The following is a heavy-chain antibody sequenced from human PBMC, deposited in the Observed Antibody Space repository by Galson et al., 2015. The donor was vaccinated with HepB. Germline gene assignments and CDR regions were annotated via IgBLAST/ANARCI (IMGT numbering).Heavy chain of an antibody. CDR2: IDPSDSYT. D-gene: IGHD1-20*01. J-gene: IGHJ4*02. CDR1: GYSFTSYW. CDR3: ASHNWNDVEFDY. V-gene: IGHV5-10-1*01. Sequence: QSGAEVKKPGESLRISCKGSGYSFTSYWISWVRQMPGKGLEWMGRIDPSDSYTNYSPSFQGHVTISAGKSISTAYLQWSSLKASDTAMYYCASHNWNDVEFDYWGQGTLFTVSS.